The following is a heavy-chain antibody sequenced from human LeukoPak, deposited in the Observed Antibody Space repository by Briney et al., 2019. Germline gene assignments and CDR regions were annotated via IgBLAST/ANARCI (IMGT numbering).Heavy chain of an antibody. Sequence: SETLSLTCAVYGGSFSDYYWSWIRQPPGKGLEWIDEINHSGSTNYSPSLRSRVTISVDTSKNQFSLYLRSVTAADTAVYYCASPTTVTTSAYRAFDIWGQGTMVTVSA. D-gene: IGHD4-17*01. J-gene: IGHJ3*02. CDR3: ASPTTVTTSAYRAFDI. CDR2: INHSGST. CDR1: GGSFSDYY. V-gene: IGHV4-34*01.